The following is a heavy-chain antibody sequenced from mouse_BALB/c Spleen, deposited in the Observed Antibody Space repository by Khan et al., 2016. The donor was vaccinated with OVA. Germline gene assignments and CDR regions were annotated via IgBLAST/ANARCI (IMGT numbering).Heavy chain of an antibody. V-gene: IGHV1S127*01. D-gene: IGHD1-1*01. CDR1: GYTFTSFW. CDR2: IDPSKSET. J-gene: IGHJ3*01. Sequence: QVQLQQPGPELVRPGASVKMSCKASGYTFTSFWIHWVKQRPGQGLEWIGMIDPSKSETRLNQKFKDKATLNVDKSSNTASMQLSRLTSADSAVYYCARGGYGRPFAYWGQGTLVTVSA. CDR3: ARGGYGRPFAY.